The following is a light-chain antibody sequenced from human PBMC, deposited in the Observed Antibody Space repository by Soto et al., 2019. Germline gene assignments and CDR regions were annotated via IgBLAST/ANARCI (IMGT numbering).Light chain of an antibody. Sequence: QSALTQPASVSGYRGQSITISCTGTSSDVGGYNYVSWYQQHPGKAPKLMIYDVSNRPSGVSNRFSGSKSGNTASLTISGLQAEDEADYYCSSYTTSSTWVFGGGTKLTVL. V-gene: IGLV2-14*01. CDR1: SSDVGGYNY. CDR3: SSYTTSSTWV. CDR2: DVS. J-gene: IGLJ3*02.